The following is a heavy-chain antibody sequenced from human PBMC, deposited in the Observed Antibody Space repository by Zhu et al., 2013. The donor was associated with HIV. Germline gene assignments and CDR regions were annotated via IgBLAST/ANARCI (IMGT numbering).Heavy chain of an antibody. Sequence: QVQLQESGPGLVKPSETLSLTCTVSGGSISSSSYYWGWIRQPPGKGLEWIGSIYYSGSTYYNPSLKSRVTISVDTSKNQFSLKLSSVTAADTAVYYCARSTVTTHVLLDYWGQGTLVTVSS. D-gene: IGHD4-17*01. CDR2: IYYSGST. CDR1: GGSISSSSYY. V-gene: IGHV4-39*07. CDR3: ARSTVTTHVLLDY. J-gene: IGHJ4*02.